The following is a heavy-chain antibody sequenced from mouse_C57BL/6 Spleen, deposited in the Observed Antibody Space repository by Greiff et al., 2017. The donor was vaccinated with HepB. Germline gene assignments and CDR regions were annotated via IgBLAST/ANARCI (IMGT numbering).Heavy chain of an antibody. D-gene: IGHD4-1*01. V-gene: IGHV2-6*03. CDR2: IWSDGST. J-gene: IGHJ4*01. Sequence: QVQLKESGPGLVAPSQSLSITCTVSGFSFTSYGVHWVRQPPGKGLEWLVVIWSDGSTTYNSALKSRLSISKDNSKSQVFLKMNSLQTDDTAMYYCARLGRGYYAMDYWGQGTSVTVSS. CDR1: GFSFTSYG. CDR3: ARLGRGYYAMDY.